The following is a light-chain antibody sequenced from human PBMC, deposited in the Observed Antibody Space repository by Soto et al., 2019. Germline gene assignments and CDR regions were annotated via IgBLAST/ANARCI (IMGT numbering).Light chain of an antibody. Sequence: DIQMTQSPSTLSASVGDRVTITCRASQSISSWLAWYQQKPGKAPKLLIYKASSLESGVPSRFSGSGSGTEFTLTISSLQPEDVATYYCQQYNSYSETFGQGTKVDIK. CDR3: QQYNSYSET. CDR1: QSISSW. CDR2: KAS. J-gene: IGKJ1*01. V-gene: IGKV1-5*03.